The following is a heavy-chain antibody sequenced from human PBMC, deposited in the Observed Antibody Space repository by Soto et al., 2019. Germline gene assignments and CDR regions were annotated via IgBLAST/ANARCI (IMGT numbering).Heavy chain of an antibody. D-gene: IGHD3-10*01. CDR1: GGSFSGYY. V-gene: IGHV4-34*01. Sequence: SETLSLTCAVYGGSFSGYYWSWIRQPPGKGLEWIGEINHRGSTNYIPSHKSRVTISVDTSKNQFTLKLSSVTAADTAVYYCARGQRGSGRYWDWGQGTLVTVSS. CDR3: ARGQRGSGRYWD. CDR2: INHRGST. J-gene: IGHJ4*02.